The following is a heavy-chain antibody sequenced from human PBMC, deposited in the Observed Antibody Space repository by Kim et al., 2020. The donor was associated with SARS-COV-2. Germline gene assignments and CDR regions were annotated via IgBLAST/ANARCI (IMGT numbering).Heavy chain of an antibody. Sequence: GGSLRLSCAASGFTFSSYAMSWVRQAPGKGLEWVSAISGSGGSTYYADSVKGRFTISRDNSKNTLYLQMNSLRAEDTAVYYCAGSGYSKVGGWYGMDVWGQGTTVTVSS. CDR2: ISGSGGST. D-gene: IGHD5-18*01. CDR1: GFTFSSYA. CDR3: AGSGYSKVGGWYGMDV. V-gene: IGHV3-23*01. J-gene: IGHJ6*02.